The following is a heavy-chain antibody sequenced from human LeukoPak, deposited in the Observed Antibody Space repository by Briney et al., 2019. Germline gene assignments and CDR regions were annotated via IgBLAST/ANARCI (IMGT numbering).Heavy chain of an antibody. CDR1: GFTFSSYS. J-gene: IGHJ4*02. D-gene: IGHD3-9*01. CDR3: AKDWWSYDILTGYYAFDY. CDR2: ISSSSSYI. V-gene: IGHV3-21*04. Sequence: PGGSLRLSCAASGFTFSSYSMNWVRQAPGKGLEWVSSISSSSSYIYYADSVKGRFTISRDNSKNTLYLQMNSLRAEDTAVYYCAKDWWSYDILTGYYAFDYWGQGTLVTVSS.